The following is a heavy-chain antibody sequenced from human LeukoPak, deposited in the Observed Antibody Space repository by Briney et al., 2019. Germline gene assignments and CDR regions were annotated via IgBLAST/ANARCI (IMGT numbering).Heavy chain of an antibody. CDR2: TYYRSKWNT. CDR3: ARGCYSSFDY. Sequence: SQTLSLTCAISGDSLSNNNVAWYWIRQSPSRGLEWLGRTYYRSKWNTDYAVSVKSRITINSDTSKNQFSLQLNSVTPEDTAVYYCARGCYSSFDYWDQGTLVTVSS. CDR1: GDSLSNNNVA. V-gene: IGHV6-1*01. D-gene: IGHD5-18*01. J-gene: IGHJ4*02.